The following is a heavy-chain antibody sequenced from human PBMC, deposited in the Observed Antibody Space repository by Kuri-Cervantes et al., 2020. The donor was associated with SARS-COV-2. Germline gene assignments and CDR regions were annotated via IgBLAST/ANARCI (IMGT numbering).Heavy chain of an antibody. CDR3: AREFRSFTMIVADAFDI. Sequence: GESLKISFAAPGFIFSSYWMSWVRQAPGKGLEWVANIKQDGSEKYYVDSVKGRFTISRDNAKNSLYLQMNSLRAEDTAVYYCAREFRSFTMIVADAFDIWGQGTMVTVSS. CDR2: IKQDGSEK. CDR1: GFIFSSYW. D-gene: IGHD3-22*01. J-gene: IGHJ3*02. V-gene: IGHV3-7*01.